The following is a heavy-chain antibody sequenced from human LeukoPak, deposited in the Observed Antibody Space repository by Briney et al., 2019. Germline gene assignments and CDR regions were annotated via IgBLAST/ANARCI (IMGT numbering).Heavy chain of an antibody. D-gene: IGHD5-12*01. J-gene: IGHJ4*02. Sequence: GGSLRLSCVASGFSFSRYWMSWVRQAPGKGLEWVANIEQDGSEKDYVDSVKGRFTISRDNSKNTLYVQMNSLRAEDTAVYYCAKDLLAATIDYYFDYWGQGTLVTVSS. CDR1: GFSFSRYW. V-gene: IGHV3-7*05. CDR2: IEQDGSEK. CDR3: AKDLLAATIDYYFDY.